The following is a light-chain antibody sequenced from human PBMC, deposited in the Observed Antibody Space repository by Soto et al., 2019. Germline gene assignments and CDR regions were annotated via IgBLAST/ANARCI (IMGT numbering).Light chain of an antibody. CDR2: KAS. V-gene: IGKV1-5*03. CDR1: QSFSSW. CDR3: LHYNNYPWT. Sequence: DIQMTQSPSTLSASVGDRVTITCRASQSFSSWLAWYQQKPGKAPNLLIYKASSLESGVPSRFSGSGSGTEFTLTISSLQPDDFASYYCLHYNNYPWTFGQGTKVEIK. J-gene: IGKJ1*01.